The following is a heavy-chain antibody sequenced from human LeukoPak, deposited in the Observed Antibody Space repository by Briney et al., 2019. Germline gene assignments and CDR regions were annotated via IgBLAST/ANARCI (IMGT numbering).Heavy chain of an antibody. Sequence: SETLSLTCIVSGGSISKSPYYWAWIRQPPVKGLEWIGSVSNSGSAYYNASLKSRVTISVDTSKNHFSLKVSSVTAADTAIYYCARFSSGWFYFDYWGQGTLVTVSS. CDR3: ARFSSGWFYFDY. CDR2: VSNSGSA. CDR1: GGSISKSPYY. J-gene: IGHJ4*02. D-gene: IGHD6-19*01. V-gene: IGHV4-39*07.